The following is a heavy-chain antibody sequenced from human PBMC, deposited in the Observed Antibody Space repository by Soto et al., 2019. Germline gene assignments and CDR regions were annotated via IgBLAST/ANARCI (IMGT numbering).Heavy chain of an antibody. V-gene: IGHV3-23*01. CDR2: ISGNGAST. Sequence: EEQVLESGGGLVQPGGSLRLSCAASGFTFSNYAMSWVRQAPGKGLEWVSAISGNGASTVYAESVKGRFTIYRDSANKMLYRQMNSLRADDTAVYYYAKDGDFWSGHYRAGFDPWGQGPLVTLSS. CDR3: AKDGDFWSGHYRAGFDP. D-gene: IGHD3-3*01. CDR1: GFTFSNYA. J-gene: IGHJ5*02.